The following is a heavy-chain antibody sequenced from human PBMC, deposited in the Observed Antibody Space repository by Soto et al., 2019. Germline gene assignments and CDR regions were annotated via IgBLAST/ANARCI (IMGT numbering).Heavy chain of an antibody. V-gene: IGHV4-30-4*01. J-gene: IGHJ6*02. D-gene: IGHD3-10*01. CDR1: GGSISSGDYY. CDR3: ARASRRVRGVTLYGMDV. Sequence: LSLTCTVSGGSISSGDYYWSWIRQPPGKGLEWIGYIYYSGSTYYNPSLKSRVTISVDTSKNQFSLKLSSVTAADTAVYYCARASRRVRGVTLYGMDVWGQGTTVTVSS. CDR2: IYYSGST.